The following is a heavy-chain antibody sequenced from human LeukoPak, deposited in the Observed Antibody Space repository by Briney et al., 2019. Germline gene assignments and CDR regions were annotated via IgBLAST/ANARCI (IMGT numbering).Heavy chain of an antibody. V-gene: IGHV4-59*01. CDR3: AREREYYYDSSGYYSDAFDI. CDR2: FYDSGST. D-gene: IGHD3-22*01. CDR1: GGSITSYF. Sequence: SETLSLTCAVSGGSITSYFWSWIRQPPGKGLELIGYFYDSGSTKYNPSLKSRVTISVDTSKNQFSLKLNSVTAADTAVYYCAREREYYYDSSGYYSDAFDIWGQGTMVTVSS. J-gene: IGHJ3*02.